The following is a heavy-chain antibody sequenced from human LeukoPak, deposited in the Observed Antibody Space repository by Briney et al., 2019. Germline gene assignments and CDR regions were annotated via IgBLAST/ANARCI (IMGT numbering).Heavy chain of an antibody. CDR2: ISGSGGST. CDR1: GFTFSSYA. Sequence: PGGSLRLSCAASGFTFSSYAMSWVRQAPGKGLEWVSAISGSGGSTYYADSVKGRFTISRDNSKNTLYLQMNSLRAEDTAVYYCKGGYYDFWSRYYAHMDVWGKGTTVTVSS. J-gene: IGHJ6*03. CDR3: KGGYYDFWSRYYAHMDV. D-gene: IGHD3-3*01. V-gene: IGHV3-23*01.